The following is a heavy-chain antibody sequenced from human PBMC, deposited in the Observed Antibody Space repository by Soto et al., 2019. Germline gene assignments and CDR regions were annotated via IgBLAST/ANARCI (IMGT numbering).Heavy chain of an antibody. D-gene: IGHD6-19*01. Sequence: SETLSLTCTVSGGSVSSGSYYWSWIRQPPGKGLEWIGYIYYSGSTNYNPSLKSRVTISVDTSQNKFSLELSSVTAADTAVYYCARGVAGLFDYWGQGTLVTVSS. V-gene: IGHV4-61*01. J-gene: IGHJ4*02. CDR1: GGSVSSGSYY. CDR3: ARGVAGLFDY. CDR2: IYYSGST.